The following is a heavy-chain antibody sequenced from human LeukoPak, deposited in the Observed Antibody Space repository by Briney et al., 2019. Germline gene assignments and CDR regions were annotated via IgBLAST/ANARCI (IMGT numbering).Heavy chain of an antibody. V-gene: IGHV4-39*07. D-gene: IGHD3-22*01. J-gene: IGHJ4*02. CDR1: GGSIRSSSYN. Sequence: SETLSLTCTVSGGSIRSSSYNWGWIRQPPGKGLEWIGSIHYTGTTFYNPSLKSRVTIFVDTSKNQFSLKLSSVTAADTAVYYCARGYYDSSGYYQSPIFDYWGQGTLVTVSS. CDR2: IHYTGTT. CDR3: ARGYYDSSGYYQSPIFDY.